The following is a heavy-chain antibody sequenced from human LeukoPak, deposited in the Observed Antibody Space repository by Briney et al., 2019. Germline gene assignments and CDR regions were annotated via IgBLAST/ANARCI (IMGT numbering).Heavy chain of an antibody. J-gene: IGHJ6*02. CDR2: ISGYNGNT. V-gene: IGHV1-18*01. D-gene: IGHD3-22*01. CDR1: GYTFTIYG. Sequence: GASVKVSCKASGYTFTIYGISWVRQAPGQGLEWMGWISGYNGNTNYAQKFQGRVTMTTDTSTSTAYMELRSLKSDDTAVYYCARDKRLTYYSGSSGYEYYYGMDVWGQGTTITVSS. CDR3: ARDKRLTYYSGSSGYEYYYGMDV.